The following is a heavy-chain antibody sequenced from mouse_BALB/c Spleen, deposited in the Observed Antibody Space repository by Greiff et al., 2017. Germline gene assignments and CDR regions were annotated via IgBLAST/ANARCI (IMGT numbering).Heavy chain of an antibody. CDR3: ARHEAPYEYDMAWVAY. CDR2: FYPGSGSI. V-gene: IGHV1-62-2*01. CDR1: GYTFTEYI. D-gene: IGHD2-4*01. J-gene: IGHJ3*01. Sequence: VQLQQSGAELVKPGASVKLSCKASGYTFTEYIIHWVKQRSGQGLEWIGWFYPGSGSIKYNEKFKDKATLTADKSSSTVYMELSRLTSEDSAVYFCARHEAPYEYDMAWVAYWGQGTLVTVSA.